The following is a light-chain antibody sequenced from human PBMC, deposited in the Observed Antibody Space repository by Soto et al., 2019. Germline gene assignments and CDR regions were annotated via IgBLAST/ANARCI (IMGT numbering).Light chain of an antibody. CDR3: QSYDSSLSGSV. Sequence: QSVLTQPPSVSGAPGQRVTISCTGSSSNIGAGYGVHWYQQLPGTAPKLLIYGNSNRPSGVPVRFSGSKSGTSASLAITGLQAEDEADYYCQSYDSSLSGSVFGGGTQLTVL. J-gene: IGLJ2*01. V-gene: IGLV1-40*01. CDR2: GNS. CDR1: SSNIGAGYG.